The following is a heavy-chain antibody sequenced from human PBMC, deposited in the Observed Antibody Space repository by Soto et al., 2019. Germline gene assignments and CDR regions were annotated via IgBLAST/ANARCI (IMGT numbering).Heavy chain of an antibody. V-gene: IGHV4-31*03. J-gene: IGHJ6*03. CDR1: GGSISSGGYY. D-gene: IGHD2-2*01. Sequence: SETLSLTCTVSGGSISSGGYYWSWIRQHPGKGLEWIGYIYYSGSTYYNPALKSRVTISVDTSKNQFSLKLSSVTAADTAVYYCARGLYCSSTSCYGYYYYYYMDVWGKGTTVT. CDR3: ARGLYCSSTSCYGYYYYYYMDV. CDR2: IYYSGST.